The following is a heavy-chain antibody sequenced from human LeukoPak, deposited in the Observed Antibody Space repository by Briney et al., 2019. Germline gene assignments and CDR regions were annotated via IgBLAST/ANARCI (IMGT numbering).Heavy chain of an antibody. CDR3: ARAMRSGYDY. J-gene: IGHJ4*02. V-gene: IGHV3-20*04. CDR1: GFMFDDYG. Sequence: CPGGSLRLSCAASGFMFDDYGMSWVRQAPGKGLEWVSGINWSGGRTGYGDSLKGRFTISRDNAKNSVHLQMNSLRDEDTAVYYCARAMRSGYDYWGQGTLVTVSS. D-gene: IGHD6-25*01. CDR2: INWSGGRT.